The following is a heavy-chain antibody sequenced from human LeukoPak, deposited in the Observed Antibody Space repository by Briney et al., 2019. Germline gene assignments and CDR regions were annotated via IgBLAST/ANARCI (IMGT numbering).Heavy chain of an antibody. J-gene: IGHJ4*02. CDR2: IYTSGST. Sequence: MSSETLSLTCTVSGGSISSYYWSWIRQPAGKGLEWIGRIYTSGSTNYNPSLKSRVTMSVDTSKNQFSLKLSSVTAADTAVYYCARGLATYDFWSGYWDYWGQGTLVTVSS. CDR3: ARGLATYDFWSGYWDY. D-gene: IGHD3-3*01. CDR1: GGSISSYY. V-gene: IGHV4-4*07.